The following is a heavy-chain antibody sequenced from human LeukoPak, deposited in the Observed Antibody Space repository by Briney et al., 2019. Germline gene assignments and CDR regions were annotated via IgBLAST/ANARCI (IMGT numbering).Heavy chain of an antibody. D-gene: IGHD3-16*02. Sequence: SETLSLTCTVSGGSISSYYWSWIRRPAGKGLEWIGRIYTSGSTNYNPSLKSRVTMSVDTSKNQFSLKLSSVTAADTAVYYCARESMITFGGVIVDYYYGMDVWGQGTTVTVSS. CDR3: ARESMITFGGVIVDYYYGMDV. J-gene: IGHJ6*02. V-gene: IGHV4-4*07. CDR1: GGSISSYY. CDR2: IYTSGST.